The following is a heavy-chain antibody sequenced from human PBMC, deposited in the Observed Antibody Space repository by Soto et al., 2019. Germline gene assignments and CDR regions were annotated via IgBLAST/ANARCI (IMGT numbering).Heavy chain of an antibody. J-gene: IGHJ6*02. D-gene: IGHD3-3*01. CDR3: ARDRADFWSGYPTNYYYGMDV. CDR1: GFTVSSDY. CDR2: IYSGGST. Sequence: EVQLVEAGGGLVQPGGSLRLSCAASGFTVSSDYMSWVRQAPGMGLEWGSVIYSGGSTYYADSVKGRFTISRDNSKNTLYLQMNSLRAEDTAVYYCARDRADFWSGYPTNYYYGMDVWGQGTTVTVSS. V-gene: IGHV3-66*01.